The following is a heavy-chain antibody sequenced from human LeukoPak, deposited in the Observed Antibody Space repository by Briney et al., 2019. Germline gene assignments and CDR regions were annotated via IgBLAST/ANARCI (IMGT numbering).Heavy chain of an antibody. CDR2: IYSVGTT. CDR3: AREGRGGWTPL. CDR1: GLTVSGHY. J-gene: IGHJ4*02. D-gene: IGHD3-16*01. V-gene: IGHV3-66*02. Sequence: GGSLRLSCAASGLTVSGHYMSWVRQAPGKGLEWVSVIYSVGTTYYADSVKGRFTISRDNSKNTLSLQMNSLRAEDTAVYYCAREGRGGWTPLWGQGTLVTVSS.